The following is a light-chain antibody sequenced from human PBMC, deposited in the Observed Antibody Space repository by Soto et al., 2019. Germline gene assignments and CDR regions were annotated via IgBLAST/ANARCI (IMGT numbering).Light chain of an antibody. CDR2: AIS. Sequence: DIQMTQSPSSVSASVGDRVTITCRARQGVNGWLAWYQQKPGKAPNLLIYAISTLQSGVPSRFSGSGSGTDFTLTISNLQPEDSATYYCKQANTFPLTFGGGTKVEIK. V-gene: IGKV1-12*01. CDR1: QGVNGW. CDR3: KQANTFPLT. J-gene: IGKJ4*01.